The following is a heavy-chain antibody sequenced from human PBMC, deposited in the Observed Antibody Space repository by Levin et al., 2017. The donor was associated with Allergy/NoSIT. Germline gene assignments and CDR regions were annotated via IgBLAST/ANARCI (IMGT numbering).Heavy chain of an antibody. J-gene: IGHJ4*02. V-gene: IGHV3-23*01. CDR2: ISGSGTSP. D-gene: IGHD3-22*01. CDR1: GFTFSTYA. CDR3: AKEAYFDSSPYYSGYRDY. Sequence: GGSLRLSCAASGFTFSTYAMSWVRQAPGKGLEWVSVISGSGTSPEYADSVKGRFTISRDNSRNTLYLQMNSLRAEDTAVYYCAKEAYFDSSPYYSGYRDYWGQGTLVTVSS.